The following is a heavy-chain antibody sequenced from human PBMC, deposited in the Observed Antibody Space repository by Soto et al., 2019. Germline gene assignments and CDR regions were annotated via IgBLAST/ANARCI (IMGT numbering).Heavy chain of an antibody. D-gene: IGHD3-10*01. J-gene: IGHJ4*02. Sequence: QVQLVQSGAEVKKPGASVKVSCKASGYTFTSYGISWVRQAPGQGLEWMGWISAYNGNTNYAQKLKGRVTMTTDTSTSTLYIELRSLGTDRTAVYYCEREYYYSSGRWYWGQGTLVTDSS. CDR1: GYTFTSYG. CDR2: ISAYNGNT. CDR3: EREYYYSSGRWY. V-gene: IGHV1-18*01.